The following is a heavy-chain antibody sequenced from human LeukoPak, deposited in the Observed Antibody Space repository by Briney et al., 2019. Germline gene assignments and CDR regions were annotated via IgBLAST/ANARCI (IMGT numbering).Heavy chain of an antibody. CDR1: GYTFTGNH. V-gene: IGHV1-2*02. CDR2: INPNRGGT. Sequence: ASVKVSCKTSGYTFTGNHLHWVRQAPGQGLEWMGWINPNRGGTNYAQKLQGRVTMTRDTSVTTAYMELSRLTSDDTAVYYCARQASSAWYPDHWGQGTLVTVSS. J-gene: IGHJ4*02. D-gene: IGHD6-19*01. CDR3: ARQASSAWYPDH.